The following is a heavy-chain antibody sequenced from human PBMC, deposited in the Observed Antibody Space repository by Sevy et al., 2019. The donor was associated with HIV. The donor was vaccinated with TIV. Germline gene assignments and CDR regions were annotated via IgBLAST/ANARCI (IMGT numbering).Heavy chain of an antibody. V-gene: IGHV3-30*04. D-gene: IGHD3-10*01. J-gene: IGHJ6*02. CDR2: ISSDGSNK. CDR1: GFTFSTYT. Sequence: GGSLRLSCAASGFTFSTYTLHWVRQAPGKGLEWLAVISSDGSNKYYTDSVKGRFTISRDNSRNTMDLQMISLKAEETAVYYCAKRYSGSGRYRGLKRGFYYYYAMDIWGQGTTVTVSS. CDR3: AKRYSGSGRYRGLKRGFYYYYAMDI.